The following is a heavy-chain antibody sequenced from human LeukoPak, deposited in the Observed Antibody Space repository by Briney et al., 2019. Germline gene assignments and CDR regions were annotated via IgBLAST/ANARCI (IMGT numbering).Heavy chain of an antibody. CDR1: GGTFSSYT. V-gene: IGHV1-69*02. D-gene: IGHD5-18*01. CDR3: AAAMVGYYYYYMDV. J-gene: IGHJ6*03. Sequence: ASVKVSCKASGGTFSSYTISWVRQAPGQGLEWMGRIIPILGIANYAQKFQGRVTITADKSTSTAYMELRSLRSEDTAVYYCAAAMVGYYYYYMDVWGKGTTVTVSS. CDR2: IIPILGIA.